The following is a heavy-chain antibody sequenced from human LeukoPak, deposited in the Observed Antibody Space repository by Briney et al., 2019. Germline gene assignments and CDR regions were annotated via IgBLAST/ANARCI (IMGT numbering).Heavy chain of an antibody. CDR3: AKDLSSSWNYFDY. CDR1: GFTFSSYA. Sequence: GGSPRLSCAASGFTFSSYAMNWVRQAPGKGLEWVSGISGSGGSTYYADSVKGRVTISRDNSKNTLYLQMNSLRAEDTAVYYCAKDLSSSWNYFDYWGQGTLVTVSS. J-gene: IGHJ4*02. D-gene: IGHD6-13*01. V-gene: IGHV3-23*01. CDR2: ISGSGGST.